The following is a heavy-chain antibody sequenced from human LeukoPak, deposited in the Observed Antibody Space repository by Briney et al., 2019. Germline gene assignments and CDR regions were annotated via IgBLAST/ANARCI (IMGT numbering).Heavy chain of an antibody. CDR2: IRYDGSNK. CDR3: AKGGYYYDSSGYPY. V-gene: IGHV3-30*02. J-gene: IGHJ4*02. CDR1: GFTFSSYG. Sequence: PGGSLRLSCAASGFTFSSYGMHWVRQAPGKGLEWVAFIRYDGSNKYYTDSVKGRFTISRDNSKNTLYLQMNSLRAEDTAVYYCAKGGYYYDSSGYPYWGQGTLVTVSS. D-gene: IGHD3-22*01.